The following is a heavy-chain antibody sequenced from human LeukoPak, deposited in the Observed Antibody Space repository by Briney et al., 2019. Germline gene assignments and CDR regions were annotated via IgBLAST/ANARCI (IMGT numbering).Heavy chain of an antibody. D-gene: IGHD3-3*01. J-gene: IGHJ6*02. CDR3: ARGTDTKPFWSGYWVDV. CDR2: ISYDESNK. Sequence: GRSLRLSCAASGSTFSSYAMHWVRQAPGKGLEWVAVISYDESNKYYADSVKGRFTISRDNSKNTLYLQMNSLRAEDTAVYYCARGTDTKPFWSGYWVDVWGQGTTVTVSS. CDR1: GSTFSSYA. V-gene: IGHV3-30*04.